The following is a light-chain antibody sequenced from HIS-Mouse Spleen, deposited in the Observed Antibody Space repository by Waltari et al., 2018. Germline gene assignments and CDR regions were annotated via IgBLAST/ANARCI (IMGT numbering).Light chain of an antibody. CDR1: QGISSY. CDR3: KQLNSWT. Sequence: DIQLTQSPSFLSASVGDRVTITCRASQGISSYLAWYQQKPGKAPKLLIYAASTLQSGVPSRFSGSGSGTEFTLTISSLQPEDFATYYCKQLNSWTFGQGTKVEIK. J-gene: IGKJ1*01. CDR2: AAS. V-gene: IGKV1-9*01.